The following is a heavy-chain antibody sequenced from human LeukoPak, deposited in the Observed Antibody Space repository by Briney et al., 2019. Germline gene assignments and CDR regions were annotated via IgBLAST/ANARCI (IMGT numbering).Heavy chain of an antibody. CDR2: ISSSSSYI. Sequence: GGSLRPSCAASGFTFSSYSMNWVRQAPGKGLEWVSSISSSSSYIYYADSVKGRFTISRDNAKNSLYLQMNSLRAEDTAVYYCAKIIVPAAMSWVDYWGQGTLVTVSS. V-gene: IGHV3-21*04. CDR1: GFTFSSYS. D-gene: IGHD2-2*01. J-gene: IGHJ4*02. CDR3: AKIIVPAAMSWVDY.